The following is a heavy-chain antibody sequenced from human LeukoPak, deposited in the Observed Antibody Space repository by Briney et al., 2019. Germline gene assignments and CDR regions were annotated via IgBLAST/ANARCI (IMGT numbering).Heavy chain of an antibody. J-gene: IGHJ4*02. V-gene: IGHV1-2*02. CDR2: INPNSGGT. CDR1: GYTFTGYY. CDR3: ARESRGLAYCGGDCYSPMVY. Sequence: ASVKVSCKASGYTFTGYYMHWVRQAPGQGLEWMGWINPNSGGTNYAQKFQGRVTMTRDTSISTAYMELSRLRSDDMAVYYCARESRGLAYCGGDCYSPMVYWGQGTLVTVSS. D-gene: IGHD2-21*02.